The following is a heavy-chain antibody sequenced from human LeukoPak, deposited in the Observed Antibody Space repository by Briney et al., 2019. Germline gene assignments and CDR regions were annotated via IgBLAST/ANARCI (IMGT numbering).Heavy chain of an antibody. CDR3: ARGGYSGYALYYYYYGMDV. V-gene: IGHV1-8*01. CDR1: GYTFTSYD. CDR2: MNPNSGNT. J-gene: IGHJ6*02. D-gene: IGHD5-12*01. Sequence: GASVKVSCKASGYTFTSYDINWVRQATGQGLEWMGWMNPNSGNTGYAQKFQGRVTKTRNTSISTAYMELSSLRSEDTAVYYCARGGYSGYALYYYYYGMDVWGQGTTVTVSS.